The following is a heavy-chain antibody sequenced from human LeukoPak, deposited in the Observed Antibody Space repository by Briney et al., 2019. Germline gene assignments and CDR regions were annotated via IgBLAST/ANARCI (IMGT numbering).Heavy chain of an antibody. V-gene: IGHV4-34*03. D-gene: IGHD3-10*01. CDR3: RGSGSYYLDY. Sequence: SETLSLTCAVYGGSFSGYYWSWIRQPPGKGLEWIGEINHSGSTNYNPSLKSRVTISVDTSKNQFSLKLSSVTAADTAVYYCRGSGSYYLDYWGQGTLVTVSS. J-gene: IGHJ4*02. CDR1: GGSFSGYY. CDR2: INHSGST.